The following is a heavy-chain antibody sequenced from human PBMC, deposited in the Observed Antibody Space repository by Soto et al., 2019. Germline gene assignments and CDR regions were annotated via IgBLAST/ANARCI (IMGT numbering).Heavy chain of an antibody. CDR1: GYTITIYD. V-gene: IGHV1-8*01. Sequence: SVKVSCKASGYTITIYDINWVRQTTGQGLEWMGWMNPNSGNTGYAQKFQGRVTMTRNTSISTAYMELSSLRSEDTAVYHSARRSFYCSGGSCNYYYYGMAVWGQAHTVTVSS. CDR3: ARRSFYCSGGSCNYYYYGMAV. CDR2: MNPNSGNT. J-gene: IGHJ6*02. D-gene: IGHD2-15*01.